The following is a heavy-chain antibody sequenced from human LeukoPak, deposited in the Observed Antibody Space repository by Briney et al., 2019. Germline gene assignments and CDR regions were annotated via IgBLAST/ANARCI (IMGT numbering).Heavy chain of an antibody. CDR1: GFTLSSYW. CDR2: RKQDESNK. J-gene: IGHJ5*02. CDR3: ARDGHMYSSSSLAGWFDP. D-gene: IGHD6-6*01. V-gene: IGHV3-7*01. Sequence: GGALRLSCAASGFTLSSYWMSWLRQAPGNGLEWVANRKQDESNKYYVDSVKGRLTIARDNSKNTLYLQKNSMRADDTAVYYCARDGHMYSSSSLAGWFDPWGQGAMVTVSS.